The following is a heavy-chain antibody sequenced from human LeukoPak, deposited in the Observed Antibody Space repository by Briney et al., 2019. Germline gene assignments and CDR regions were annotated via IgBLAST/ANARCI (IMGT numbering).Heavy chain of an antibody. D-gene: IGHD3-22*01. Sequence: PSETLSLTCTVSGGSISSGDYYWSWIRQPPGKGLEWIGYIYYSGSTYYNPSLKSRVTISVDTSKNQFSLKLSSVTAADTAVYYCARDADYYDSSGYYGSFGYWGQGTLVTVSS. J-gene: IGHJ4*02. V-gene: IGHV4-30-4*08. CDR2: IYYSGST. CDR3: ARDADYYDSSGYYGSFGY. CDR1: GGSISSGDYY.